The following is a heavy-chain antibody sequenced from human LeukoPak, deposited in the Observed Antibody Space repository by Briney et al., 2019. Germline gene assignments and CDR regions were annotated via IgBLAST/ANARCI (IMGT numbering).Heavy chain of an antibody. Sequence: GGSLRLSCAASGFTFSSYAMHWVRQAPGKGLEWVAVISYGGSNKYYADSVKGRFTISRDNSKNTLYLQMNSLRAEDTAVYYCARVMYAATPYYYYYGMDVWGQGTTVTVSS. CDR3: ARVMYAATPYYYYYGMDV. D-gene: IGHD2-8*01. CDR1: GFTFSSYA. V-gene: IGHV3-30-3*01. J-gene: IGHJ6*02. CDR2: ISYGGSNK.